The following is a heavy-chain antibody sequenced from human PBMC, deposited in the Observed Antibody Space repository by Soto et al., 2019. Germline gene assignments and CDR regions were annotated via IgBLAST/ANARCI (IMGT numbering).Heavy chain of an antibody. CDR2: INPNTGGT. CDR1: GYRFTGNY. J-gene: IGHJ4*02. D-gene: IGHD6-19*01. Sequence: ASVKVSFKASGYRFTGNYMHWVRQAPGKGLEWMGWINPNTGGTNYAQKFQGWVTMTRDTSISTAYMELSRLGADDTAVYYCAREYSSSLFDYWGQGTLVTVSS. V-gene: IGHV1-2*04. CDR3: AREYSSSLFDY.